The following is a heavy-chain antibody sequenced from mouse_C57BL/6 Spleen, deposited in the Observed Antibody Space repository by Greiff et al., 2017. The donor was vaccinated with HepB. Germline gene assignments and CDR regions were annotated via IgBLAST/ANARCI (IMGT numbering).Heavy chain of an antibody. CDR3: ASPLTGTGFDY. Sequence: QVQLKQPGAELVKPGASVKLSCKASGYTFTSYWMHWVKQRPGQGLEWIGMIHPNSGSTNYNEKFKSKATLTVDKSSSTAYMQLSSLTSEDSAVYYCASPLTGTGFDYWGQGTTLTVSS. CDR1: GYTFTSYW. J-gene: IGHJ2*01. D-gene: IGHD4-1*01. V-gene: IGHV1-64*01. CDR2: IHPNSGST.